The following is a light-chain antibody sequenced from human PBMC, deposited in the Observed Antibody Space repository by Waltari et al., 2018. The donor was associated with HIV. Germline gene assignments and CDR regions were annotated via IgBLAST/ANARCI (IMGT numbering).Light chain of an antibody. CDR3: QVWDSGSEPPVV. V-gene: IGLV3-21*02. Sequence: YVLPQPPSVSVAPGQTARITCGGNNIRTKSVHWYQQKPGQAPVLVVYDDVDRPSGIPERFSGSNSGNTATLTISRVDAGDEADYYCQVWDSGSEPPVVFGGGTKLTVL. J-gene: IGLJ2*01. CDR2: DDV. CDR1: NIRTKS.